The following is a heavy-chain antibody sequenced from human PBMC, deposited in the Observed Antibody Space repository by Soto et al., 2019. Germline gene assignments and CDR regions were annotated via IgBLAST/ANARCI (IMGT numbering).Heavy chain of an antibody. J-gene: IGHJ4*02. Sequence: EVQLVESGGGLVQPGGSLRLSCAASGFPLSNYWMHWVRQAPGEGLVGVSRIGSSGGGTTYADSVKGRFTISRDNAKNTLYLQMNSLRAEDTAVYFCTRVVDGSAGEFDYWGQGTLVTVSS. D-gene: IGHD3-10*01. V-gene: IGHV3-74*01. CDR1: GFPLSNYW. CDR3: TRVVDGSAGEFDY. CDR2: IGSSGGGT.